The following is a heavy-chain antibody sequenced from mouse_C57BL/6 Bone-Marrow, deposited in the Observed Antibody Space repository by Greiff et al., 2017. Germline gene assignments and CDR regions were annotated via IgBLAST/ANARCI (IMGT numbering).Heavy chain of an antibody. CDR1: GFTFTDYY. D-gene: IGHD1-1*01. CDR2: IRNKANGYTT. CDR3: ARYPSYYYGSSHWYFDV. Sequence: EVHLVESGGGLVQPGGSLSLSCAASGFTFTDYYMSWVRQPPGKALEWLGFIRNKANGYTTEYSASVKGRFTISRDNSQSILYLQMNALRAEDSATYYCARYPSYYYGSSHWYFDVWGTGTTVTVSS. V-gene: IGHV7-3*01. J-gene: IGHJ1*03.